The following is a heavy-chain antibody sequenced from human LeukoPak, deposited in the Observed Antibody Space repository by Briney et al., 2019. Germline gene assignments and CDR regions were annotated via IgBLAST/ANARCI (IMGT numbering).Heavy chain of an antibody. J-gene: IGHJ3*02. Sequence: GGSLRLSCAASGFIFSYYGMHWVRQAPGKGLEWVAVMSSDGRTEYYGDSVKGRFTISRDNSKNTLYLQMNSLRTEDTAVYYCAKNSLVWFGELFGAFDIWGQGTMVTVSS. CDR1: GFIFSYYG. V-gene: IGHV3-30*18. CDR3: AKNSLVWFGELFGAFDI. D-gene: IGHD3-10*01. CDR2: MSSDGRTE.